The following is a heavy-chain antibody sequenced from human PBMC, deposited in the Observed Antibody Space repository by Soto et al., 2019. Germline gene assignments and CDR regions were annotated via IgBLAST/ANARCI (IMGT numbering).Heavy chain of an antibody. V-gene: IGHV1-69*13. J-gene: IGHJ5*02. Sequence: ASVKVSWKASGGIFNTYALSWVRQAPGQGLEWMGGIIPIFGTANYAQKFQGSVTITADESTNTTYMELSSLRSDDTAVYYCTRGTGMSHSWYADSWGQGTRVTVSS. CDR3: TRGTGMSHSWYADS. CDR2: IIPIFGTA. CDR1: GGIFNTYA. D-gene: IGHD6-13*01.